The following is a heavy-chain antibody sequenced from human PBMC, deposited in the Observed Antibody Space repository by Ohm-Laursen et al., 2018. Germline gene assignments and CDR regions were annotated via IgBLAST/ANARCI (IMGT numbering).Heavy chain of an antibody. CDR3: ARDNRAYYDILTGYGKFDY. J-gene: IGHJ4*02. D-gene: IGHD3-9*01. V-gene: IGHV3-11*04. CDR1: GFTFSDYY. CDR2: ISSSGSTI. Sequence: GSLRLSCAASGFTFSDYYMSWIRQAPGKGLEWVSYISSSGSTIYYADSVKGRFTISRDNAKNSLYLQMNSLRAEDTAVYYCARDNRAYYDILTGYGKFDYWGQGTLVTVSS.